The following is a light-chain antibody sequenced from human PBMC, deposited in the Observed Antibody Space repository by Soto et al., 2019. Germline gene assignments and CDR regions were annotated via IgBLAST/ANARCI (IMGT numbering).Light chain of an antibody. J-gene: IGLJ1*01. CDR3: CSYAGSYTHV. V-gene: IGLV2-11*01. CDR1: SSDVGGYNY. Sequence: QPVLTQPRSVSGSPGQSVTISCTGTSSDVGGYNYVSWYQQHPGKAPKLMIYDVSKRPSGVPDRFSGSKSGNTASLTISGLQAEDEADYYCCSYAGSYTHVFGTGTKLTAL. CDR2: DVS.